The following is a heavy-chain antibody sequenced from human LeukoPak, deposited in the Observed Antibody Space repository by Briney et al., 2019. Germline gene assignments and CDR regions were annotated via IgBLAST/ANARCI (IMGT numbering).Heavy chain of an antibody. CDR2: INPDGGNT. V-gene: IGHV1-46*01. J-gene: IGHJ3*01. Sequence: ASVKVSCKASGGTFSSYAISWVRQAPGQVLEWMGLINPDGGNTNYAQNFQGRVTLTRDTSTSTVYMELGSLRSEDTAIYYCARIRDGYNDAYDLWGQGTVVTVPS. D-gene: IGHD5-24*01. CDR3: ARIRDGYNDAYDL. CDR1: GGTFSSYA.